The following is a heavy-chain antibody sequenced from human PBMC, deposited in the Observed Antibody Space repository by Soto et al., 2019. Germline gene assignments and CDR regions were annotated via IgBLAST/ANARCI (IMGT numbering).Heavy chain of an antibody. D-gene: IGHD2-15*01. Sequence: GASVKVSCKASGYTFTSYAMHWVRQAPGQRLEWMGWINAGNGNTKYSQKFQGRVTITRDTSASTAYMELSSLRTEDAAVYYCAKDLGYCSGGSCYSEGYFDSWGQGALVTVSS. J-gene: IGHJ4*02. CDR1: GYTFTSYA. CDR2: INAGNGNT. CDR3: AKDLGYCSGGSCYSEGYFDS. V-gene: IGHV1-3*01.